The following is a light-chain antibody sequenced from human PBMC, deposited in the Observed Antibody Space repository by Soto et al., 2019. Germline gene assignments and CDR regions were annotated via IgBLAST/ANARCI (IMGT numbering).Light chain of an antibody. Sequence: QSVLTQPPSASGTPGQRVTISCSGSSSNIGSNTVNWYQQLPGTAPKLLIYSNNQRPSGVPDRFSGSKSGTSASLAISGLQSEDEADYYCAAWDESPNVRYVFGTGTKVTVL. V-gene: IGLV1-44*01. J-gene: IGLJ1*01. CDR2: SNN. CDR1: SSNIGSNT. CDR3: AAWDESPNVRYV.